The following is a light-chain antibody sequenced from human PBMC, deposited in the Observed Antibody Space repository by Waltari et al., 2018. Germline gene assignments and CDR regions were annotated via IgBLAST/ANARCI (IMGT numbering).Light chain of an antibody. CDR2: DAS. J-gene: IGKJ2*03. Sequence: EIVLTQSPATLSLSPGERATLSCRASQSVSSYLAWYQQKPGQAPRLLIYDASNRATGIPARFSGSGSGTDFTLTISSLEPEDFAVYYCQQRSNWPPGYSFG. V-gene: IGKV3-11*01. CDR1: QSVSSY. CDR3: QQRSNWPPGYS.